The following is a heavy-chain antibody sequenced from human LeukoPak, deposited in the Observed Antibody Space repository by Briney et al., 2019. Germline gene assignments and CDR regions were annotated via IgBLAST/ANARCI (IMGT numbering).Heavy chain of an antibody. CDR3: ARVGRFLEWLPNDY. CDR2: INTGNGNT. D-gene: IGHD3-3*01. J-gene: IGHJ4*02. CDR1: GYTFTSYA. Sequence: ASVKVSCKASGYTFTSYAMHWVRQAPGQRLEWMGWINTGNGNTKYSQKFQGRVTITRDTSASTAYMELSSLRSEDTAVYYCARVGRFLEWLPNDYWGQGTLVTVSS. V-gene: IGHV1-3*04.